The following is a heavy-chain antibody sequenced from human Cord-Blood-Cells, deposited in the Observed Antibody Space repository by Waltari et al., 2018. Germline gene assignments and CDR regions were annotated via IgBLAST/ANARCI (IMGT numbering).Heavy chain of an antibody. CDR2: IYYSGST. CDR3: ARDSRYCSSTSCYDAFDI. CDR1: GGSISSGGYY. D-gene: IGHD2-2*01. Sequence: QVQLQESGPGLVKPSQTLSLTCTVSGGSISSGGYYWSWFRQHPGKGLEWIGYIYYSGSTYYNPSLKSRVTISVDTSKNQFSLKLSSVTAADTAVYYCARDSRYCSSTSCYDAFDIWGQGTMVTVSS. J-gene: IGHJ3*02. V-gene: IGHV4-31*03.